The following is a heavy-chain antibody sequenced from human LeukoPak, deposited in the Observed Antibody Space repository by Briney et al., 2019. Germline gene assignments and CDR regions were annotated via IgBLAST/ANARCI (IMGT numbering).Heavy chain of an antibody. CDR2: IRSKAYGGTT. J-gene: IGHJ4*02. CDR3: TRDRYSSGWYSGSAFDY. D-gene: IGHD6-19*01. Sequence: GGSLRLSCAASGFTFSSYAMSWVRQAPGKGLEWVGFIRSKAYGGTTEYAASVKGRFTISRDDSKSIAYLQMNSLKTEDTAVYYCTRDRYSSGWYSGSAFDYWGQGTLVTVSS. V-gene: IGHV3-49*04. CDR1: GFTFSSYA.